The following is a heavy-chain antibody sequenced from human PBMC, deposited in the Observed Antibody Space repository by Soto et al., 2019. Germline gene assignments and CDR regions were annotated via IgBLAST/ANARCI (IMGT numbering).Heavy chain of an antibody. CDR1: GYTFTGFG. CDR3: ASVVAGRYYIVCGWFDP. J-gene: IGHJ5*02. D-gene: IGHD3-10*01. Sequence: GSVKVSCKASGYTFTGFGVSWVRQAPGQGLEWMGWISAYNGNTNYAQKFQGRVTMTTDTSTSTAYMELSSLRSEDTPAYYCASVVAGRYYIVCGWFDPWGQGTLVTVSS. CDR2: ISAYNGNT. V-gene: IGHV1-18*01.